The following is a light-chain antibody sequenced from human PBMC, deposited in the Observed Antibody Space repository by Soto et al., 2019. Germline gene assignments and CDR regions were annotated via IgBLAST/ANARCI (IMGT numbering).Light chain of an antibody. CDR3: QQVNVYPST. J-gene: IGKJ4*01. Sequence: DIQMTQSPSILSASVGDRVTITCRASQSIRSWLAWYQQKPGKAPKLLIYDAYSLESGVPSRFSGRRSGSDFTLTISSLQPEDFATYYCQQVNVYPSTFGGGTKVDIK. CDR2: DAY. CDR1: QSIRSW. V-gene: IGKV1-5*01.